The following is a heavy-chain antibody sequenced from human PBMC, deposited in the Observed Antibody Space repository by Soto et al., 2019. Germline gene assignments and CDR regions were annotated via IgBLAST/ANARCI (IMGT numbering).Heavy chain of an antibody. Sequence: GGSLRLSCATSGFTFSNVWMNWVRQAPGEGLEWVGRIKSQADGGTIVYATPVKGRFTISRDDSKNTLYLQMNSLTTEDTAVYYCARRSGTYSSFSDNNDMDVWGQGNTLPISS. CDR2: IKSQADGGTI. CDR1: GFTFSNVW. CDR3: ARRSGTYSSFSDNNDMDV. V-gene: IGHV3-15*07. D-gene: IGHD1-26*01. J-gene: IGHJ6*02.